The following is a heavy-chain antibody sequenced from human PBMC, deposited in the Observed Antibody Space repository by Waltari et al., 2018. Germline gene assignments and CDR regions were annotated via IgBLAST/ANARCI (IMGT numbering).Heavy chain of an antibody. Sequence: QVQLVESGGGVVQPGRSLRLSCAASGFTFSSYGMHWVRQAPGKGLEWVAVIWYGGSNKYYADSVKGRFTISRDNSKNTLDLQMNSLRAEDTAVYYCARENYDFWSGYLSYYYCGMDVWGQGTTVTVSS. CDR2: IWYGGSNK. D-gene: IGHD3-3*01. J-gene: IGHJ6*02. CDR1: GFTFSSYG. V-gene: IGHV3-33*01. CDR3: ARENYDFWSGYLSYYYCGMDV.